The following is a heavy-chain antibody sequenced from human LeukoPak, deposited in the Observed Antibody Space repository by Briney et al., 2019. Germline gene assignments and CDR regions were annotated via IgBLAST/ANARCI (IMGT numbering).Heavy chain of an antibody. V-gene: IGHV3-30*18. J-gene: IGHJ5*01. CDR1: GFTFSSYG. D-gene: IGHD6-19*01. CDR3: AKDRSTGWYAGFDF. Sequence: GGSLRLSCAASGFTFSSYGMHGVRQAPGKGLEWVAYISYDGIYKNYTDSVKGRFTIARDNSKTTLYLQMISLRPEDSAVYFCAKDRSTGWYAGFDFWGQGTLVTVSS. CDR2: ISYDGIYK.